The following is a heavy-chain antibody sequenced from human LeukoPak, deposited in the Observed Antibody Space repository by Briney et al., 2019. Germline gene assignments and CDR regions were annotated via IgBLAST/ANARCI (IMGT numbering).Heavy chain of an antibody. J-gene: IGHJ4*02. CDR2: IYYSGST. CDR1: GGSISSYY. Sequence: SETLSLTCTVSGGSISSYYWSWIRQPPGKGLEWIGYIYYSGSTNYNPSLKSRVTISVDTPKNQFSLKLSSVTAADTAVYYCARASRYYYEDYWGQGTLVTVSS. V-gene: IGHV4-59*01. D-gene: IGHD3-22*01. CDR3: ARASRYYYEDY.